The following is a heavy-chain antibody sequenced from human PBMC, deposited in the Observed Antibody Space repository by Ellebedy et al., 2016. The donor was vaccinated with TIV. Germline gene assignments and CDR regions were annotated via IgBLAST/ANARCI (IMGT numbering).Heavy chain of an antibody. J-gene: IGHJ4*02. V-gene: IGHV3-66*01. CDR2: IYGGDRT. CDR3: ARFDLLTVVTLDY. D-gene: IGHD4-23*01. CDR1: GFSVSSNY. Sequence: PGGSLRLSCAVSGFSVSSNYMTWLRQAPGEGLKWVSIIYGGDRTYYADSVKGRFTISTDNSKNTVYLQMNSLTVEDTAVYYCARFDLLTVVTLDYWGQGTLVTVSS.